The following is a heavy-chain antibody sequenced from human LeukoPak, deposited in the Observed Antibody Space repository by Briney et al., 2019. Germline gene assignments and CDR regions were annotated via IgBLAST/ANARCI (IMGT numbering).Heavy chain of an antibody. D-gene: IGHD4-17*01. CDR3: TGRDDYGDYVDY. CDR1: GFTFGDYA. V-gene: IGHV3-49*04. CDR2: IRSKAYGGTT. Sequence: GGSLRLSCTASGFTFGDYAMSWVRQAPGKGLEWVGFIRSKAYGGTTEYAASVKGRFPISRDDSKSIAYLQMNSLKTEDTAVYYCTGRDDYGDYVDYWGQGTLVTVSS. J-gene: IGHJ4*02.